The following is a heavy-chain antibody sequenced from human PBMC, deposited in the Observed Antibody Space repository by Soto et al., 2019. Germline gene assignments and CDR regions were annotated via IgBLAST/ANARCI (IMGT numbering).Heavy chain of an antibody. J-gene: IGHJ4*02. V-gene: IGHV4-30-4*01. Sequence: PSETLSLTCTFSGGSISSGDYYCGWIRQPPGKGLEWIGYIYYSGSTYYNPSLKSRVTISVDTSKNQFSLKLSSVTAADTAVYYCARALALTPTQVDYWGQGTLVTVSS. CDR1: GGSISSGDYY. D-gene: IGHD1-1*01. CDR3: ARALALTPTQVDY. CDR2: IYYSGST.